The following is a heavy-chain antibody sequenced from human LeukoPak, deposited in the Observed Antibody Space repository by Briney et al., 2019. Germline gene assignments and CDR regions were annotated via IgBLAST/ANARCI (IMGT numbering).Heavy chain of an antibody. Sequence: SVKVSCKASGGTFSSYAISWVRQAPGQGLEWMGGIIPIFGTANYAQKFQGRVTITTDESSSTAYMELSSLRSEDTAVYYCAIKYCSGGSCYNYYYYMDVWGKGTTVTVSS. CDR1: GGTFSSYA. D-gene: IGHD2-15*01. J-gene: IGHJ6*03. V-gene: IGHV1-69*05. CDR3: AIKYCSGGSCYNYYYYMDV. CDR2: IIPIFGTA.